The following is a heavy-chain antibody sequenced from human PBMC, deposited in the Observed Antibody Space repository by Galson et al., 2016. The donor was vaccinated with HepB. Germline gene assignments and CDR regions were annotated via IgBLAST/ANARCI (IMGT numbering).Heavy chain of an antibody. V-gene: IGHV4-39*01. CDR1: GDSLSTSSHY. Sequence: SETLSLTCTVSGDSLSTSSHYWGWIRQPPGKGLEWIGSVYYTGSTHYNPSLMSRVTISVDTSKNQFSLNLTPVPAADTAVYYCARHGQPAAIDYVDYWGQGTLGTVSS. CDR2: VYYTGST. J-gene: IGHJ4*02. CDR3: ARHGQPAAIDYVDY. D-gene: IGHD2-2*01.